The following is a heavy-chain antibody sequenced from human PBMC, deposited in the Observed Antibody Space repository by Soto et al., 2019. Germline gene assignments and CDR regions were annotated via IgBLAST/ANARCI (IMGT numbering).Heavy chain of an antibody. CDR1: CGSFSGYY. D-gene: IGHD6-6*01. Sequence: PSETLSLTCAFYCGSFSGYYWSWIRQPPGKGLEWIGEINHSGSTNYNPSLKSRVTISVDTSKNQFSLKLSSVTAADTAVYYCARGRKYSSSYIYWGQGTLVTVSS. CDR3: ARGRKYSSSYIY. J-gene: IGHJ4*02. V-gene: IGHV4-34*01. CDR2: INHSGST.